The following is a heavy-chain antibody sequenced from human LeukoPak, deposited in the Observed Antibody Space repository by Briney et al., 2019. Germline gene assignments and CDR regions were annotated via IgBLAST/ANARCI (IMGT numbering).Heavy chain of an antibody. V-gene: IGHV3-11*04. J-gene: IGHJ4*02. CDR2: ISSSGSTI. CDR3: ARVLKARELLGADFDY. CDR1: GFTFSDYY. Sequence: PGGSLRLSCAASGFTFSDYYMGWIRQAPGKGLEWVSYISSSGSTIYYADSVKGRFTISRDNAKNSLYLQMNNLRAEDTAVYYCARVLKARELLGADFDYWGQGTLVTVSS. D-gene: IGHD1-26*01.